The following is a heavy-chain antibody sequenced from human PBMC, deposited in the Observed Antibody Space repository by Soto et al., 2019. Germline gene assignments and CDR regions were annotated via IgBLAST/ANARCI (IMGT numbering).Heavy chain of an antibody. CDR2: IDPSDSQT. J-gene: IGHJ4*02. D-gene: IGHD3-22*01. Sequence: GESLKISCKGSGYSFSGYWITWVRQKPGKGLEWMGRIDPSDSQTYYSPSFRGHVTISVTKSITTVFLQWSSLRASDTAMYYCARQIYDSDTGPNFQYYFDSWGQGTPVTVSS. CDR1: GYSFSGYW. V-gene: IGHV5-10-1*01. CDR3: ARQIYDSDTGPNFQYYFDS.